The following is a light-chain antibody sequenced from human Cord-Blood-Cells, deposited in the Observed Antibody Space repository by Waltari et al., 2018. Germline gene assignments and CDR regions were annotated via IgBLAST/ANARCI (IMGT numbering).Light chain of an antibody. V-gene: IGKV4-1*01. CDR2: WAS. Sequence: DIVMTQSPDSLAVSLGVRATINCKSSQSVLSSSNNKNYLAWYQQKPGQPPKLLIYWASTRESGVPDRFSGSGSGTDFTLTISSLQAEDVAVYYCQQYYSTPLTFGGGTKVEIK. CDR1: QSVLSSSNNKNY. J-gene: IGKJ4*01. CDR3: QQYYSTPLT.